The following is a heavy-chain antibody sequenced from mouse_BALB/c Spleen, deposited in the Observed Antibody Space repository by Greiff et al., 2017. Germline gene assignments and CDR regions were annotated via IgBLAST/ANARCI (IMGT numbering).Heavy chain of an antibody. J-gene: IGHJ4*01. CDR1: GFSLTSYG. D-gene: IGHD2-1*01. V-gene: IGHV2-9*02. CDR2: IWAGGST. Sequence: QVQLQQSGPGLVAPSQSLSITCTVSGFSLTSYGVHWVRQPPGKGLEWLGVIWAGGSTNYNSALMSRLSISKDNSKSQVFLKMNSLQTDDTAMYYCASPYGNYEEKYYAMDYWGQGTSVTVSS. CDR3: ASPYGNYEEKYYAMDY.